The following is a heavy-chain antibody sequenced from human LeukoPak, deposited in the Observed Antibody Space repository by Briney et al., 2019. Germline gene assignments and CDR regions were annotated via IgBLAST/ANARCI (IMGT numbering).Heavy chain of an antibody. Sequence: SETLSLTCTVSGGSISSSSYYWGWIRQPPGKGLEWIGSIYYSGSTYYNPSLKSRLTISVDTSKNQFSLKLSSVTAADTAVYYCARGSGGSGSYYTPKYYYYGMDVWGQGTTVTVSS. CDR3: ARGSGGSGSYYTPKYYYYGMDV. D-gene: IGHD3-10*01. CDR2: IYYSGST. J-gene: IGHJ6*02. CDR1: GGSISSSSYY. V-gene: IGHV4-39*07.